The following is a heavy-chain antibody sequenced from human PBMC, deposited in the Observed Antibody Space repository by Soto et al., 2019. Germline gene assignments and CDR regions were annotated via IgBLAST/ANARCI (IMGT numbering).Heavy chain of an antibody. Sequence: PSETLSLTCTVSGGSISRYYWSWIRQPPGKGLEWIGYIYYSGSTNYNPSLKSRVTISVDTSKNQFSLKLSSVTAADTAVYYCARFNYYDSSGYAFDIWGQGTMVTVS. D-gene: IGHD3-22*01. J-gene: IGHJ3*02. CDR1: GGSISRYY. CDR3: ARFNYYDSSGYAFDI. CDR2: IYYSGST. V-gene: IGHV4-59*01.